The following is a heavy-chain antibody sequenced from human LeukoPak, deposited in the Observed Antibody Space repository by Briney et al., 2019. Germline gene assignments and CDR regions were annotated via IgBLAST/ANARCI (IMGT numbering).Heavy chain of an antibody. J-gene: IGHJ4*02. D-gene: IGHD1-26*01. V-gene: IGHV4-59*01. CDR1: GGSISSYY. CDR2: IYYSGST. CDR3: ARDPGGSYLDY. Sequence: SETLSLTCTVSGGSISSYYWSWIRQPPGKGLEWIGYIYYSGSTNYNPSLKSRVTISVDTSKNQFSLKLSSVTAAYTAVYYCARDPGGSYLDYWGQGTLVTVSS.